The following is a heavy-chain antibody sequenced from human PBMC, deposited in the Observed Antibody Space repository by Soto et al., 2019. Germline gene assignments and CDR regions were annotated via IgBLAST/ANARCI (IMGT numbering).Heavy chain of an antibody. Sequence: QVQLAQSGAEVKKPGSSVKVSCKASGGTFSRYTINWVRQAPGQGLEWMGRIIPIAAIANYTQKFQGRVTITVDKSSTTAYMELSSLRSDDTAVYYCARGSTIVRGAPSWFDPWGQGTLVTVSS. J-gene: IGHJ5*02. CDR3: ARGSTIVRGAPSWFDP. CDR1: GGTFSRYT. V-gene: IGHV1-69*02. D-gene: IGHD3-10*01. CDR2: IIPIAAIA.